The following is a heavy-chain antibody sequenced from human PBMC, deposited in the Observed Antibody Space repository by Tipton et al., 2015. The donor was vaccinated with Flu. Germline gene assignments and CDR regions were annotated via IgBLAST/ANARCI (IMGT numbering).Heavy chain of an antibody. J-gene: IGHJ6*02. CDR1: GYTFTSYG. D-gene: IGHD3-3*01. CDR2: ISTSRGNT. Sequence: QLVQSGAEVKKPGASVKVSCKASGYTFTSYGISWVRQAPGQVPEWMGWISTSRGNTNYAQKFRGRVTMTTDTFTTTVNMELRSLGSDDTAVYYCARDHPPSITVLGEITDYFGMAVWGQGTTVTVSS. V-gene: IGHV1-18*01. CDR3: ARDHPPSITVLGEITDYFGMAV.